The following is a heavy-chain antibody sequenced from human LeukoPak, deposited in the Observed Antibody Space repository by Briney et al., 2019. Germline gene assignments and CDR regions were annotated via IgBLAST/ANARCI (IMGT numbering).Heavy chain of an antibody. CDR2: INHSGST. V-gene: IGHV4-34*01. J-gene: IGHJ4*02. Sequence: SETLSLTCAVYGGSFSGYYWSWIRQPPGKGLEWIGEINHSGSTNYNPSLKSLVTISVDTSKNQFSLKLSSVTAADTAVYYCAIAVAGYFDYWGQGTLVTVSS. CDR3: AIAVAGYFDY. D-gene: IGHD6-19*01. CDR1: GGSFSGYY.